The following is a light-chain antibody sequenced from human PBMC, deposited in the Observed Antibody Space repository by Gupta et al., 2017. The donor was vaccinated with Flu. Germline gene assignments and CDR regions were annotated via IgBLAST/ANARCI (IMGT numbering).Light chain of an antibody. V-gene: IGKV1-39*01. Sequence: DFQMPHSPSSLSASVGDRVTIPCRASQSIGTDVNWYQQKPGKAPKPLISAASSLQSGVPARCSGSGSGTDGTSTISDLQAEDFATYECQKSYRNPRTLGQGTKVE. CDR3: QKSYRNPRT. J-gene: IGKJ1*01. CDR2: AAS. CDR1: QSIGTD.